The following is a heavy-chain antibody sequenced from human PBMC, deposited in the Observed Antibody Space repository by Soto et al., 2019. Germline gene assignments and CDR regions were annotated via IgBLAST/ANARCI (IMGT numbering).Heavy chain of an antibody. V-gene: IGHV1-2*02. J-gene: IGHJ4*02. CDR3: ARGGYYDSSGYYNQ. CDR2: INPNSGGT. D-gene: IGHD3-22*01. Sequence: VASVKVSCKASGYTFTGYYMHWVRQAPGQGLEWMGWINPNSGGTNYAQKFQGRVTMTRDTSISTAYMELSRLRSDDTAVYYCARGGYYDSSGYYNQWGQGTLVTVSS. CDR1: GYTFTGYY.